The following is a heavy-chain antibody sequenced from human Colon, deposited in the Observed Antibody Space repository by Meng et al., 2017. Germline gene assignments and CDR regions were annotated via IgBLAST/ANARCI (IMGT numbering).Heavy chain of an antibody. V-gene: IGHV4-4*02. CDR1: SGSFSSSNW. D-gene: IGHD3-10*01. J-gene: IGHJ4*02. CDR2: IYHSGNT. Sequence: QLRCQGSGPGLVMPSGTLSLTCTVSSGSFSSSNWGTWLRQPPGKGLVWIGEIYHSGNTNYNPSLKSRVTISVDKSKNQFSLKLNSVTAADTAVYFCARRVPLWFGELASFDSWGQGTLVTVSS. CDR3: ARRVPLWFGELASFDS.